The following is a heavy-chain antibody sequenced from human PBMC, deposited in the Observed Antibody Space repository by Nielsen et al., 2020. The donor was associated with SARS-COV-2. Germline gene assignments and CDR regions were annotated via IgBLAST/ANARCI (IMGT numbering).Heavy chain of an antibody. V-gene: IGHV3-21*01. CDR3: ARRGLDCSSTSCYYMDV. D-gene: IGHD2-2*01. J-gene: IGHJ6*03. CDR2: ISSSSSYI. CDR1: GITFSSYS. Sequence: GESLKISCAASGITFSSYSMNWVRQAPGKGLEWVSSISSSSSYIYYADSVKGRFTISRDNAKNSLYLQMNSLRAEDTAVYYCARRGLDCSSTSCYYMDVWGKGTTVTVSS.